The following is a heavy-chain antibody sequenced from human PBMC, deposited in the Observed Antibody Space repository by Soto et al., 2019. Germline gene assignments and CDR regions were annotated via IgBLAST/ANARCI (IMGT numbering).Heavy chain of an antibody. Sequence: SVKVSCKASGGTFSSYAISWVRQAPGQGLEWMGGIIPIFGTANYAQKFQGRVTITADESTSTAYMELSSLRSEDTAVYYCATDLYDSSGLGAFDIWGQGTMVTVSS. CDR1: GGTFSSYA. J-gene: IGHJ3*02. CDR3: ATDLYDSSGLGAFDI. CDR2: IIPIFGTA. V-gene: IGHV1-69*13. D-gene: IGHD3-22*01.